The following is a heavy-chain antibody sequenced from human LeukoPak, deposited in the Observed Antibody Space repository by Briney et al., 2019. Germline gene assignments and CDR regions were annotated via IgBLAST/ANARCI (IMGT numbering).Heavy chain of an antibody. D-gene: IGHD6-13*01. V-gene: IGHV4-39*07. Sequence: SETLSLTCTVSGGSISSSSYYWGWIRQPPGKGLEWIGSIYYSGTADYNPSLKSRVTISVDTSKNQFSLKLSSVTAADTAVYYCARVATRSSWYSPFDYWGQGTLVTVSS. CDR1: GGSISSSSYY. CDR2: IYYSGTA. CDR3: ARVATRSSWYSPFDY. J-gene: IGHJ4*02.